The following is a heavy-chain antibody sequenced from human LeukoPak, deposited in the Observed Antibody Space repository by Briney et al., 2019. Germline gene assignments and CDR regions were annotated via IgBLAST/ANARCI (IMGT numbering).Heavy chain of an antibody. D-gene: IGHD2-8*01. J-gene: IGHJ5*02. Sequence: SETLSLTCTVSGGSISSYYWSWIRQPPGKGLEWIGYIYYSGSTNYNPSLKSRVTISVDTSKNQFSLKLSSVTAADTAVYYCAISNGPNWFDPGGQGTLVTVSS. CDR2: IYYSGST. CDR1: GGSISSYY. CDR3: AISNGPNWFDP. V-gene: IGHV4-59*01.